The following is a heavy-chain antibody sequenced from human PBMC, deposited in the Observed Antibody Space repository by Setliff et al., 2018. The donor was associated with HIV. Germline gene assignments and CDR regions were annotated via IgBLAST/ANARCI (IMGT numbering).Heavy chain of an antibody. J-gene: IGHJ1*01. CDR3: ARDPFPSTNYYDSSMYPFAQFFQH. Sequence: SVKVSCKASGGTFSSYAINWVRQAPGQGLEWMGGIITIFGKGNYAQKFQGRVTITADESTNTAYMELSSLRSEDTAVYYCARDPFPSTNYYDSSMYPFAQFFQHWGQGTPVTVSS. CDR1: GGTFSSYA. D-gene: IGHD3-22*01. V-gene: IGHV1-69*13. CDR2: IITIFGKG.